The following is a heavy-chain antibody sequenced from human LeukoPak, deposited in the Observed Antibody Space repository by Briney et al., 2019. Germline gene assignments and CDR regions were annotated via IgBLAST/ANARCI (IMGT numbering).Heavy chain of an antibody. CDR1: GYTFTGYY. V-gene: IGHV1-2*02. CDR3: ARVSKWFGELYRYFDY. CDR2: INPNSGGT. Sequence: ASVKVSCKASGYTFTGYYMHWVRQAPGQGLEWMGWINPNSGGTDYAQKFQGRVTMTRDTSISTAYMELSRLRSDDTAVYYCARVSKWFGELYRYFDYWGQGTLVTVSS. D-gene: IGHD3-10*01. J-gene: IGHJ4*02.